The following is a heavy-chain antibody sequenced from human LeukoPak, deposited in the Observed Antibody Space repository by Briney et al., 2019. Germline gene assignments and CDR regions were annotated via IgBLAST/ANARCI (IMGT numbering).Heavy chain of an antibody. Sequence: SGTLSLTCAVYGGSFSGYYWSWIRQPPGKGLEWIGEINHSGSTNYNPSLKSRVTISVDTSKNQFSLKLSSVTAADTAVYYCANYYYDSSGYYKDYWGQGTLVTVSS. J-gene: IGHJ4*02. CDR3: ANYYYDSSGYYKDY. CDR2: INHSGST. V-gene: IGHV4-34*01. D-gene: IGHD3-22*01. CDR1: GGSFSGYY.